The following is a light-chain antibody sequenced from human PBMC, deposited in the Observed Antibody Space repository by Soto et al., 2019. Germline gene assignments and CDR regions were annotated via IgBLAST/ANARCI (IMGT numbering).Light chain of an antibody. CDR3: TSYVGSNIWV. CDR2: EVS. J-gene: IGLJ3*02. V-gene: IGLV2-8*01. CDR1: SSHVGAYKY. Sequence: QSALTQPPSASGSPGQSVTISCTGTSSHVGAYKYVSWYQQYPGKAPKLMIYEVSKWPSGVPDRFSGSKSGNTASLTVSGLQAEDEADYYCTSYVGSNIWVFGGGTKLTVL.